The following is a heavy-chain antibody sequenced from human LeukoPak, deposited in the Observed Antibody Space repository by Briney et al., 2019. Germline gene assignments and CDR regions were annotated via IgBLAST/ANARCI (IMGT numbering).Heavy chain of an antibody. CDR2: ISGSGGTT. CDR1: GFTFSSYA. Sequence: SGGSLRLSCAASGFTFSSYAMSWIRQAPGKGLEWVSGISGSGGTTYYADSATGRFTIFRDNSKKTVSLQLNSLRAEDTAIYYCAKGYDILSAYLDYWGRGTLVTVSS. CDR3: AKGYDILSAYLDY. J-gene: IGHJ4*02. V-gene: IGHV3-23*01. D-gene: IGHD3-9*01.